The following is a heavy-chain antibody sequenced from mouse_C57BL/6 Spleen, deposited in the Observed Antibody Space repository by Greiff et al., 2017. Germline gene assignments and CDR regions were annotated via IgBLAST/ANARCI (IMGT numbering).Heavy chain of an antibody. Sequence: EVKVVESGGGLVQPGGSLSLSCAASGFTFTDYYMSWVRQPPGKALEWLGFIRNKANGYTTEYSASVKGRFTISRDNSQSILYLQMNALRAEDSATYYCARYGLRGFDYWGQGTTLTVSS. V-gene: IGHV7-3*01. D-gene: IGHD1-1*01. CDR3: ARYGLRGFDY. CDR1: GFTFTDYY. CDR2: IRNKANGYTT. J-gene: IGHJ2*01.